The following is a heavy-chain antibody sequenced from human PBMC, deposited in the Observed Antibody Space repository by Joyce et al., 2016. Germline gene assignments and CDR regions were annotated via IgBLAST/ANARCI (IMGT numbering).Heavy chain of an antibody. V-gene: IGHV1-46*01. CDR3: ATSRYCSGGSGYSYAEYNWFDP. J-gene: IGHJ5*02. D-gene: IGHD2-15*01. CDR1: GFTFTYYY. Sequence: QVQLVQSGAEVKKPGASVKVSCKASGFTFTYYYIHCVRQAPGQGLEWMGLINPSVGSTSYAQKFQGRVTMTRDTATSTGYMELSNLRSEDTAVYYCATSRYCSGGSGYSYAEYNWFDPWGQGTLVTVSS. CDR2: INPSVGST.